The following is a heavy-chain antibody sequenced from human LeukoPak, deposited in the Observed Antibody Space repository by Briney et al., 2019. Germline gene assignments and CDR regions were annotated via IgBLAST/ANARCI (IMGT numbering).Heavy chain of an antibody. CDR1: GFTFSDYS. Sequence: QSGGSLRLSCAASGFTFSDYSMNWVRQAPGKGLEWVSHISYSSTTVYYADSVKGRFTISRDNAKNSLYLQMNNLRDEDSAVYYCARYDARYGMDVWGQGTTVTVSS. V-gene: IGHV3-48*02. CDR2: ISYSSTTV. CDR3: ARYDARYGMDV. D-gene: IGHD1-1*01. J-gene: IGHJ6*02.